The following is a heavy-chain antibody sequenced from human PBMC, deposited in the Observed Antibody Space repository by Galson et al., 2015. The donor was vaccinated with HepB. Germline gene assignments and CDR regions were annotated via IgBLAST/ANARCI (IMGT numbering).Heavy chain of an antibody. V-gene: IGHV3-7*03. J-gene: IGHJ6*03. Sequence: LRLSCAASGFIFTNHWMSWVRQAPGKGLEWVANINQDGSDKYSVDSVKGRFTISRDYAKSLVSLEMNSLRGDDTAVYYCAKAGRKQLSVHHYYMDAWGKGATVTVSS. D-gene: IGHD1-1*01. CDR2: INQDGSDK. CDR1: GFIFTNHW. CDR3: AKAGRKQLSVHHYYMDA.